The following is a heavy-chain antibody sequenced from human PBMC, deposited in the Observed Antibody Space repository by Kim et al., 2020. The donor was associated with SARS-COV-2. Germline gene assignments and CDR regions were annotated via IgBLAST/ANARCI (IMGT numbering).Heavy chain of an antibody. J-gene: IGHJ6*02. CDR1: GFTFSSYG. V-gene: IGHV3-30*18. Sequence: GGSLRLSCAASGFTFSSYGMHWVRQAPGKGLEWVAVISYDGSNKYYADSVKGRFTISRDNSKNTLYLQMNSLRAEDTAVYYCAKRMFRVAASRGMDVWGQGTTVTVSS. D-gene: IGHD2-15*01. CDR2: ISYDGSNK. CDR3: AKRMFRVAASRGMDV.